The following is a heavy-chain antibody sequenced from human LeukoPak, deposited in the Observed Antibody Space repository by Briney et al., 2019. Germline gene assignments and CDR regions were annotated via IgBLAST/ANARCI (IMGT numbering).Heavy chain of an antibody. CDR1: GGSISTYY. D-gene: IGHD2-15*01. J-gene: IGHJ4*02. V-gene: IGHV4-59*08. Sequence: SETLSLTCTVSGGSISTYYWSWIRQPPGKGLEWIGYIYYSGSTDSNPSLKSRVTISVDTPKNQVSLKLSSVPAADTAVYYCARTYCRGGSCHFDYWGQGTLVTVSS. CDR3: ARTYCRGGSCHFDY. CDR2: IYYSGST.